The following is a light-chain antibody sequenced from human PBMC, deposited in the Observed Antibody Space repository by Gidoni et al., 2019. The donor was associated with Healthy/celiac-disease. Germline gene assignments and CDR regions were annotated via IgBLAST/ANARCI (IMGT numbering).Light chain of an antibody. CDR2: AES. Sequence: DIQMTQSPSSLSASVGDRVTITCRASQGIRNYLGWYPQKPGRDPKRLSYAESSLQSGVPSRCSGSGSGTEFTLTISSLQPEDFATYYCLQHNSYPPAYTFGQGTKLEIK. V-gene: IGKV1-17*01. J-gene: IGKJ2*01. CDR3: LQHNSYPPAYT. CDR1: QGIRNY.